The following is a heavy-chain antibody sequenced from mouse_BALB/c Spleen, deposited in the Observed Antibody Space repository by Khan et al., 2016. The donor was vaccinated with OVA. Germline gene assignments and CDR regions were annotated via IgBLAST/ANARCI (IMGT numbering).Heavy chain of an antibody. J-gene: IGHJ3*01. CDR1: GYSFTDYL. CDR2: IFPGNSDT. Sequence: EVQLQQSGTVLARPGASVKMSCKASGYSFTDYLIHWVKQRPGQGLEWIGDIFPGNSDTTYNQKFRDKAKLTADTSASAAYMELSSLTNEDSAVYYCTRGGYSSFADWGQGTLVTVSA. V-gene: IGHV1-5*01. CDR3: TRGGYSSFAD. D-gene: IGHD1-3*01.